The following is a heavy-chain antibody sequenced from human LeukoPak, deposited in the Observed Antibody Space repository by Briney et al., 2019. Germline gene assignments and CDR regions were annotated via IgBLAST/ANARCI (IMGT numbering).Heavy chain of an antibody. CDR1: GFTFDDYG. Sequence: GGSLRLSCAASGFTFDDYGMSWVRQAPGKGLEWVSGINWNGGSTGYADSVKGRFTISRDNSKNSLYLQMNSLRAEDTALYYCAKEGSGWFDPRYYYYMDVWGKGTTVTVSS. CDR2: INWNGGST. V-gene: IGHV3-20*04. CDR3: AKEGSGWFDPRYYYYMDV. J-gene: IGHJ6*03. D-gene: IGHD6-19*01.